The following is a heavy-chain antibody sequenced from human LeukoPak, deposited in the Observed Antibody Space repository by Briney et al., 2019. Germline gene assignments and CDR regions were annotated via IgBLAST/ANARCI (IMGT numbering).Heavy chain of an antibody. V-gene: IGHV1-46*01. D-gene: IGHD6-13*01. CDR2: INPSGGST. CDR1: GYTFTGYY. J-gene: IGHJ4*02. Sequence: GASVKVSCKASGYTFTGYYMHWVRQAPGQGLEWMGIINPSGGSTSYAQKFQGRVTMTRDMSTSTVYMELGSLRSEDTAVYYCARDRIAAAGLDYWGQGTLVTVSS. CDR3: ARDRIAAAGLDY.